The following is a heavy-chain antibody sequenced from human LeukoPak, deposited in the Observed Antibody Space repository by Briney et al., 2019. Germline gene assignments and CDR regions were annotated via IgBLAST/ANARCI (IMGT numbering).Heavy chain of an antibody. Sequence: GRSLRLSCAASGFAVSNVYMTWVRQAPGKGLEWVSVIYSADYIYYADSVKGRFTISRDTSKNTVYLQMNSLRAEDTAMYYCTKDRRSGWGHAFDIWGRGTMVTVS. J-gene: IGHJ3*02. D-gene: IGHD3-3*01. CDR2: IYSADYI. CDR1: GFAVSNVY. CDR3: TKDRRSGWGHAFDI. V-gene: IGHV3-53*01.